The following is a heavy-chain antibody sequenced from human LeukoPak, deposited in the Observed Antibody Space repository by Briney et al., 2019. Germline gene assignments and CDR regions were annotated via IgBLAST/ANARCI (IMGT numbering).Heavy chain of an antibody. J-gene: IGHJ5*02. Sequence: SETLSLTCTVSGGSISRNYWSWIRKSPGRGLEWIGYIYYSGSTHYNPSLKSRVTMSIDTSKNKSSLKLSSATAADTAIYYCATTYSRSGDDWFDPWGQGILVTVSS. CDR3: ATTYSRSGDDWFDP. V-gene: IGHV4-59*01. CDR1: GGSISRNY. CDR2: IYYSGST. D-gene: IGHD2-21*01.